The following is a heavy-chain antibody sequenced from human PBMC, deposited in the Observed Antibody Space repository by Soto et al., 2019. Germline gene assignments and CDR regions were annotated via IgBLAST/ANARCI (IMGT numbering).Heavy chain of an antibody. CDR3: ARNASSIAARANWFDP. D-gene: IGHD6-6*01. Sequence: QVQLVQSGAEVKKPGASVKVSCKASGYTFTSYGISWVRQAPGQGLEWMGWISAYNGNTNYAQKLQGRVTMTTDTSTSTADMELRSLRSDDTAVYYCARNASSIAARANWFDPWGQGTLVTVSS. J-gene: IGHJ5*02. CDR1: GYTFTSYG. V-gene: IGHV1-18*01. CDR2: ISAYNGNT.